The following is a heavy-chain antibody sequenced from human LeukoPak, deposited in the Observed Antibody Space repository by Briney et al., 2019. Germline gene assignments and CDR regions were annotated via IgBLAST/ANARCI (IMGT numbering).Heavy chain of an antibody. CDR2: IYHSGST. CDR1: GGSISSGGYS. CDR3: ARAHDYGDYFDY. J-gene: IGHJ4*02. Sequence: SETLSLTCAVSGGSISSGGYSWSWIRQPPGKGLEWIGYIYHSGSTYYNPSLKSRVTISVDRSKNRFSLKLSSVTAADTAVYYCARAHDYGDYFDYWGQGTLVTVSS. V-gene: IGHV4-30-2*01. D-gene: IGHD4-17*01.